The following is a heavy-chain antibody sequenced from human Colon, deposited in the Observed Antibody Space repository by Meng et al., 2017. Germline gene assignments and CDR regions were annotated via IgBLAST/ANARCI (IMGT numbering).Heavy chain of an antibody. Sequence: SQTLSLTCAISGDSVSSNTAVWNWIRQSPSRGLEWLGRTYYRSKWYNDYAVSLRSRITINPDTSKNQFSLQLNSVTPDDTAVYYCTRGLQFYRFEYWGQGTLVTVSS. CDR2: TYYRSKWYN. CDR1: GDSVSSNTAV. CDR3: TRGLQFYRFEY. V-gene: IGHV6-1*01. J-gene: IGHJ4*02. D-gene: IGHD5-24*01.